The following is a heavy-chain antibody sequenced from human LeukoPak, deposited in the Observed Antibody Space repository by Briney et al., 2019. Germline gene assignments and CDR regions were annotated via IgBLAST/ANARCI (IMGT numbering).Heavy chain of an antibody. CDR2: INHRGRN. V-gene: IGHV4-34*01. CDR1: GESFSDYY. CDR3: ARPHLGADNYWYFDL. D-gene: IGHD1-26*01. J-gene: IGHJ2*01. Sequence: PSETLSLTCAVYGESFSDYYWTWLRQPPGRGLEWIGEINHRGRNNYSPSLTSRLTISVDTSKNQFSLKLSSVTAADTAVYYCARPHLGADNYWYFDLWGRGTLVTVSS.